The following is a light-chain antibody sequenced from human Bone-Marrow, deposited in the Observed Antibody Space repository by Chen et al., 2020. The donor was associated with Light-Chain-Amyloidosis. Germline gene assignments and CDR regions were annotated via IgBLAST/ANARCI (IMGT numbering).Light chain of an antibody. V-gene: IGKV3-20*01. J-gene: IGKJ4*01. CDR3: QQYGTSPLT. CDR2: GSS. Sequence: EMVLTQSPGTLSSSPGEGANLSCRASQTISSNYLTWYQQQFGQAPRLLIYGSSIRATGIPDRFTGSGSGTDFTLTINRLEPEDFAMYYCQQYGTSPLTFGGGTKVEIK. CDR1: QTISSNY.